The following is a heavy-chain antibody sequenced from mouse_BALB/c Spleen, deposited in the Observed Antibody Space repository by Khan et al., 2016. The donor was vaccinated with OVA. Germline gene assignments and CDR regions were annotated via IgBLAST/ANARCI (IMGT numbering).Heavy chain of an antibody. CDR1: GFTFSTYA. V-gene: IGHV5-9*04. D-gene: IGHD1-1*01. J-gene: IGHJ3*01. CDR2: ISRGGDNI. CDR3: ARHNYGPFAY. Sequence: EVELVESGGDLVKPGGSLKLSCSASGFTFSTYAMSWVRQTPEKRLEWVATISRGGDNIFYPDSVKGRFTSPRDKANNSLYMQKSRLRTEDTARYCCARHNYGPFAYGGQGTLVTVSA.